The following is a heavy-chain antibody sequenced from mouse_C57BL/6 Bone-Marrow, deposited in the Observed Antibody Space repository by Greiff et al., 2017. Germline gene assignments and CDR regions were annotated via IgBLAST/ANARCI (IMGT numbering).Heavy chain of an antibody. D-gene: IGHD1-1*01. CDR3: ARGSGAYGNYAMDY. CDR1: GYTFTDYY. V-gene: IGHV1-19*01. Sequence: VQLQQSGPVLVKPGASVTMSCKASGYTFTDYYMNWVKQTPGKSLEWIGVINPYTGGTSYNQKFKCKATLTVDKSSSTAYMELSSLTSEDSAVYYCARGSGAYGNYAMDYGGQGTSVTVSS. J-gene: IGHJ4*01. CDR2: INPYTGGT.